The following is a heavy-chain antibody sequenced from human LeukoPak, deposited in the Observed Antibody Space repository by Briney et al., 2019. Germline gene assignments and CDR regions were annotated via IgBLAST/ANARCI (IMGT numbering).Heavy chain of an antibody. CDR3: AKDRLGGPYFFHY. CDR2: IGGTGVRT. Sequence: GGSLRLSCAASGFTFSSYGLSWVRQAPGKGLEWVSTIGGTGVRTYYADSVKGRFTISRDNSKNTLYLQINSLRAEDTAVYFCAKDRLGGPYFFHYWGQGTLVTVSS. D-gene: IGHD3-16*01. CDR1: GFTFSSYG. V-gene: IGHV3-23*01. J-gene: IGHJ4*02.